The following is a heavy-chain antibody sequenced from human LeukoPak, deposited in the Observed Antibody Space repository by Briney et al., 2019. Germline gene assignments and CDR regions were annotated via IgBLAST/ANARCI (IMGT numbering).Heavy chain of an antibody. CDR2: IKQDGSEK. J-gene: IGHJ6*02. CDR3: VRAMDV. Sequence: PGGSLRLSCAASGFTFSNYWMNWVRQAPGKGLEWVANIKQDGSEKYYVDSVKGRFTISRDNAKSSLYLQMNSLRAEDTAVYYCVRAMDVWGQGTTVTVSS. CDR1: GFTFSNYW. V-gene: IGHV3-7*03.